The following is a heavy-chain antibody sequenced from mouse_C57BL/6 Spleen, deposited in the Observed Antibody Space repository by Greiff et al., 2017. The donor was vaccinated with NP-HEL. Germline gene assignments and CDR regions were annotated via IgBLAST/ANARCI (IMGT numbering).Heavy chain of an antibody. CDR1: GFTFSDYG. V-gene: IGHV5-17*01. J-gene: IGHJ3*01. D-gene: IGHD2-4*01. CDR2: ISSGSSTI. CDR3: ARPYYEYDVPFAY. Sequence: EVMLVESGGGLVKPGGSLKLSCAASGFTFSDYGMHWVRQAPEKGLEWVAYISSGSSTIYYADTVKGRFTISRDNAKNTLFLQMTSLRSEDTAMYYCARPYYEYDVPFAYWGQGTLVTVSA.